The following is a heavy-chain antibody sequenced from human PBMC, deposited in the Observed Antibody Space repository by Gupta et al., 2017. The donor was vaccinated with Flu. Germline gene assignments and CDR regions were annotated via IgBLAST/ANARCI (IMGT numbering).Heavy chain of an antibody. CDR3: ASPKLASSSWYVFDY. V-gene: IGHV3-23*01. CDR1: GFTFSSYA. CDR2: ISGSGGST. J-gene: IGHJ4*02. D-gene: IGHD6-13*01. Sequence: EVQLLESGGGLVQPGGSLRLSCAASGFTFSSYAMSWVRQAPGKGLEWVSAISGSGGSTYYADSVKGRFTISRDNSKNTLYLQMNSLRAEDTAVYYCASPKLASSSWYVFDYWGQGTLVTVSS.